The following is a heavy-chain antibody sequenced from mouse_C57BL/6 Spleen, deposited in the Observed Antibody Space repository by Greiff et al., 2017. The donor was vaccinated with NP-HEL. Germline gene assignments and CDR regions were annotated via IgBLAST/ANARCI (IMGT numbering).Heavy chain of an antibody. CDR1: GYTFTSYW. CDR3: ARLGHYYAMDG. J-gene: IGHJ4*01. V-gene: IGHV1-64*01. CDR2: IHPNSGST. Sequence: VQLQQPGAELVKPGASVKLSCKASGYTFTSYWMHWVKQRPGQGLEWIGLIHPNSGSTNYNAKFKSKATLTVDKSSSTAYMQLSSLTSEDSAVYYCARLGHYYAMDGWGKGTSVTVSS.